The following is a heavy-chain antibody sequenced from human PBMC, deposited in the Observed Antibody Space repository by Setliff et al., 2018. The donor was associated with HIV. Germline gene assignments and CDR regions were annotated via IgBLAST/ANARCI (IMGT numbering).Heavy chain of an antibody. D-gene: IGHD3-22*01. Sequence: SETLSLTCTVSGGSIKSSSDYWGWIRQPPGKGLEWIGTIYYSGSTYYNPSLKSRVTISVDTSKSQFSLKLSSVTAADTTVNYCARHSGLGGYYSPFDYWGPGTLVTVSS. CDR3: ARHSGLGGYYSPFDY. J-gene: IGHJ4*02. CDR1: GGSIKSSSDY. V-gene: IGHV4-39*01. CDR2: IYYSGST.